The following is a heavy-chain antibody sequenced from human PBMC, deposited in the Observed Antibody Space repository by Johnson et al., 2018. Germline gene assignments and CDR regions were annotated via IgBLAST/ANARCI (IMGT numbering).Heavy chain of an antibody. Sequence: QVQLQESGPGLVKPSQTLSLTCSVSGGSITSGANYWTWIRQHPGKGLEWVGYIHPFGTTNYNPSLKSRVTMSVDTANNQFSLRLTSGSAADTAVYYGAGGGDGAKNGYWGQGTLVTVSS. V-gene: IGHV4-31*03. D-gene: IGHD3-16*01. CDR1: GGSITSGANY. CDR2: IHPFGTT. J-gene: IGHJ4*02. CDR3: AGGGDGAKNGY.